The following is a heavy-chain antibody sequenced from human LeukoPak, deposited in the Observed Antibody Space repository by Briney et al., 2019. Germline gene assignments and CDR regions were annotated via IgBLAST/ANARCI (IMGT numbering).Heavy chain of an antibody. Sequence: GGSLRLSCAASGFTFSRYSMNWVRQAPGKGLEWVSSISSSSSYIYYADSVKGRFTISRDNAKNSLYLQMNSLRAEDTAVYYCAINLRGWFDPWGQGTLVTVSS. CDR3: AINLRGWFDP. CDR2: ISSSSSYI. V-gene: IGHV3-21*01. CDR1: GFTFSRYS. J-gene: IGHJ5*02.